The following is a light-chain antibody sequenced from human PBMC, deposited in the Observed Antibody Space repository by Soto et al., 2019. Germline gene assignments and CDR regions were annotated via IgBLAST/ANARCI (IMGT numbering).Light chain of an antibody. CDR2: GAS. CDR3: QQYNNWPWT. V-gene: IGKV3-15*01. CDR1: QSVSSN. Sequence: EIVMTQSPATLSVSPGERATLSCRASQSVSSNLAWYQQKPGQAPRLLIYGASTRATGIPARFSGSWSGTECSLTISSLQSEDFAVYYYQQYNNWPWTFGQGTKVDI. J-gene: IGKJ1*01.